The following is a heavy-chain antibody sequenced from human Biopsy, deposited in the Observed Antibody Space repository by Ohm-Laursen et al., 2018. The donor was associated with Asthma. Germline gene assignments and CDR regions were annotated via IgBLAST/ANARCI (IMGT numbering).Heavy chain of an antibody. Sequence: SQTLSFTCTVSAAYIGTPDYHWSWIRQSPGKGLDWIGFVFYSGTTHYSRSLERRLYISIDTARNEFSMRLRSLTAADADVYFCARVVSYGDIYFGIDVWGPRNTVVVS. CDR3: ARVVSYGDIYFGIDV. D-gene: IGHD4-17*01. J-gene: IGHJ6*02. CDR2: VFYSGTT. CDR1: AAYIGTPDYH. V-gene: IGHV4-30-4*01.